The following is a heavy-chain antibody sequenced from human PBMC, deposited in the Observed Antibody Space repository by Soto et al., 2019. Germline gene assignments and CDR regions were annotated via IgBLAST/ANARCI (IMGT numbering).Heavy chain of an antibody. Sequence: GGSLRLSCAASGFTFSSYAMHWVRQAPGKGLEWVAVISYDGSNKYYADSVKGRFTISRDNSKNTLYLQMNSLRAEDTAVYYCARDRGNTRGGSYKPQQNYGMDVWGQGTTVTVSS. CDR1: GFTFSSYA. CDR2: ISYDGSNK. V-gene: IGHV3-30-3*01. J-gene: IGHJ6*02. CDR3: ARDRGNTRGGSYKPQQNYGMDV. D-gene: IGHD1-26*01.